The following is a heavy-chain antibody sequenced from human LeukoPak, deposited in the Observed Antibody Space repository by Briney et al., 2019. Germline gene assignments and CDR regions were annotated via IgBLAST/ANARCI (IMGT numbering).Heavy chain of an antibody. CDR1: GFTFSSDS. V-gene: IGHV3-21*01. D-gene: IGHD3-22*01. CDR2: ISSSSSYI. Sequence: GGSLRLSCAASGFTFSSDSMNWVRQAPGKGLEWVSSISSSSSYIYYADSVKGRFTISRDNAKNSLYLQMNSLRAEDTAVYYCARAHRIDSSGYYPPPDAFDIWGQGTMVTVSS. J-gene: IGHJ3*02. CDR3: ARAHRIDSSGYYPPPDAFDI.